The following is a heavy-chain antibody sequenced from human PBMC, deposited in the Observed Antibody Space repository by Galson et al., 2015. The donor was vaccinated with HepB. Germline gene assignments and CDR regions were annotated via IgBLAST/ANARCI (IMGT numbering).Heavy chain of an antibody. V-gene: IGHV1-2*06. CDR1: GYTFTAYF. CDR3: ARDTWEGNDKSGYCWDY. CDR2: IYPTSGGT. D-gene: IGHD3-22*01. J-gene: IGHJ4*02. Sequence: SVKVSCKASGYTFTAYFLDWVRQAPGQGLEWMGLIYPTSGGTNYAQKFQGRLTMTRDTSISTAYMELSSLRSDDTAVYFCARDTWEGNDKSGYCWDYWGQGTLVTVSS.